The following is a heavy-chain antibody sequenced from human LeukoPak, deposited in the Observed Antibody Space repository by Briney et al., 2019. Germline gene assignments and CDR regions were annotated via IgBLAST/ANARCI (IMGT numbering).Heavy chain of an antibody. J-gene: IGHJ4*02. Sequence: PGGSLRLSCVASGVSFGNYWMHWVRQSPGKGLEWVSVIYSGGSTYYADSVKGRFTISRDNSKNTLYLQMNSLRAEDTAVYYCARDRATVNWGQGTLVTVSS. V-gene: IGHV3-66*01. CDR1: GVSFGNYW. CDR2: IYSGGST. D-gene: IGHD5-12*01. CDR3: ARDRATVN.